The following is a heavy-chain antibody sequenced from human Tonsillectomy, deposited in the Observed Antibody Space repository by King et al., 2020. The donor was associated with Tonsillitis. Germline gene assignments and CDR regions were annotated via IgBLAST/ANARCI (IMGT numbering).Heavy chain of an antibody. CDR2: IDPSDSYS. CDR1: GYSFTSYW. J-gene: IGHJ4*02. D-gene: IGHD3-10*01. V-gene: IGHV5-10-1*03. CDR3: ARHASYYGSGTYFDY. Sequence: QLVQSGAEVKKPGESLRISCKGSGYSFTSYWISWVRQMPGKGLEWMGRIDPSDSYSNYSPSFQGPVTISADKFISTAYLQWSSLKASDTAMYYCARHASYYGSGTYFDYWGQGTLVTVSS.